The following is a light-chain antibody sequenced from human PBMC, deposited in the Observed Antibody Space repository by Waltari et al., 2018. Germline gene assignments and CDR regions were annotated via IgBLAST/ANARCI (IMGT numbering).Light chain of an antibody. V-gene: IGLV2-14*01. CDR2: EVS. J-gene: IGLJ1*01. CDR1: SSDVGGYNY. CDR3: SSYTSSSTGV. Sequence: QSALTQPASVSGSPGQSITIPCTGTSSDVGGYNYVSWYQQHPGKAPKPMIYEVSNRPSGVSNRCSGSKSGNTASLTISGLQAEDEADYYCSSYTSSSTGVFGTGTKVTVL.